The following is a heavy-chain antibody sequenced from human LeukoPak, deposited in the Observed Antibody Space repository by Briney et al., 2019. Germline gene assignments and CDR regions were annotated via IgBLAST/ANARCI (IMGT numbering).Heavy chain of an antibody. CDR1: GFTFSSYW. V-gene: IGHV3-21*01. D-gene: IGHD5-24*01. CDR3: ANHLPARGYNSIY. J-gene: IGHJ4*02. CDR2: ISSSSSYI. Sequence: GGSLRLSCAASGFTFSSYWMSWVRQAPGKGLEWVSSISSSSSYIYYADSVKGRFTISRDNAKNSLYLQMNSLRAEDTAVCYCANHLPARGYNSIYWGQGTLVTVSS.